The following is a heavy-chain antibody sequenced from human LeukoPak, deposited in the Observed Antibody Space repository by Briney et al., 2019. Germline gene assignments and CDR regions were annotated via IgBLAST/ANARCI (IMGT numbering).Heavy chain of an antibody. D-gene: IGHD4-23*01. V-gene: IGHV1-69*04. Sequence: SVKVSCKASGGTFSSYAISWVRQAPGQGLEWMGRIIPILGIANYAQKFQGRVTITADKSTGTAYMELSSLRSEDTAVYYCARGSMTTVVTENWFDPWGQGTLVTVSS. CDR3: ARGSMTTVVTENWFDP. J-gene: IGHJ5*02. CDR2: IIPILGIA. CDR1: GGTFSSYA.